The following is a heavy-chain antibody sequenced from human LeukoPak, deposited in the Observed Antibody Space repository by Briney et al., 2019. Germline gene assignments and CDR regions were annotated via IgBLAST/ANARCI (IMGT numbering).Heavy chain of an antibody. CDR1: GGSISSYY. Sequence: SETLSLTCTVPGGSISSYYWSWIRQPPGKGLEWIGYIYYSGSTNYTPSLKSRVTISVDTSKNQFSLKLSSVTAADTAVYYCAGGVTTRGFDYWGQGTLVTVSS. CDR3: AGGVTTRGFDY. D-gene: IGHD2-21*02. V-gene: IGHV4-59*01. J-gene: IGHJ4*02. CDR2: IYYSGST.